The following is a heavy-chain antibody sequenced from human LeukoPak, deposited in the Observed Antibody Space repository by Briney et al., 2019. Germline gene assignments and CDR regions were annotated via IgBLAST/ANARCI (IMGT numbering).Heavy chain of an antibody. CDR3: AKESPSYYFDY. J-gene: IGHJ4*02. CDR2: ISYDGSNK. Sequence: PGGSLRLSCAASGFTFSSYGMHWVRQAPGKGLEWVAVISYDGSNKYYADSVKGRFTISRDNSKNTLYLQMNSLRAEDTAVYYCAKESPSYYFDYWGQGTLVTVSS. D-gene: IGHD2-2*01. CDR1: GFTFSSYG. V-gene: IGHV3-30*18.